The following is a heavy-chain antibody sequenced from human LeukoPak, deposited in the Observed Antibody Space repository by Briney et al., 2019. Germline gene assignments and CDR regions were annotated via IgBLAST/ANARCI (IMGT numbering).Heavy chain of an antibody. V-gene: IGHV3-30*03. CDR1: GFTVSSNY. Sequence: PGGSLRLSCAASGFTVSSNYMSWVRQAPGKGLEWVAVISYDGSNKYYADSVKGRFTISRDNSKNTLCLQMNSLRAEDTAVYYCARMATNLPVFDYWGQGTLVTVSS. D-gene: IGHD5-12*01. J-gene: IGHJ4*02. CDR2: ISYDGSNK. CDR3: ARMATNLPVFDY.